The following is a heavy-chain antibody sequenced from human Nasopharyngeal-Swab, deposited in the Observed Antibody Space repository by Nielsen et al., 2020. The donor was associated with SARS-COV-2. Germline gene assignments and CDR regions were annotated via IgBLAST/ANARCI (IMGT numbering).Heavy chain of an antibody. V-gene: IGHV3-64*01. Sequence: GESLKISCAASGFTFSSYAMHWVRQAPGKGLEYVSAISSNGGSTYYANSVKGRFTISRDNSKNTLYLQMGSLRAEDMAVYYCAREAGAYYDSTHFDYWGQGTLVTVSS. CDR2: ISSNGGST. CDR3: AREAGAYYDSTHFDY. CDR1: GFTFSSYA. J-gene: IGHJ4*02. D-gene: IGHD3-22*01.